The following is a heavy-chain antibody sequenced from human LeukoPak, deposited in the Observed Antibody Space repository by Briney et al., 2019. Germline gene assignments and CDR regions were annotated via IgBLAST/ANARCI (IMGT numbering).Heavy chain of an antibody. CDR3: AKTRSSSVPSGFFDY. Sequence: GGSLRLSCAASGFTFSSYAMSWVRQAPGKGLEWVSAISGSDGSTYYADSVKGRFTISRDNSKNTLYLQMNSLRAEDTAIYYCAKTRSSSVPSGFFDYWGQGTLVTVSS. V-gene: IGHV3-23*01. CDR1: GFTFSSYA. CDR2: ISGSDGST. J-gene: IGHJ4*02. D-gene: IGHD6-13*01.